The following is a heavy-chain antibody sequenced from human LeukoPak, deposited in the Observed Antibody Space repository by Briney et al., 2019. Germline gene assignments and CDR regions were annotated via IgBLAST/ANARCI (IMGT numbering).Heavy chain of an antibody. CDR1: GFTFSSYS. D-gene: IGHD3-9*01. V-gene: IGHV3-66*01. J-gene: IGHJ4*02. Sequence: GGSLRLSCAASGFTFSSYSMTWVRQAPGKGLEWVSVIYSGGSTYYADSVKGRFTISRDNSKNTLYLQMNSLRAEDTAVYYCARDYDWLPDYWGQGTLVTVSS. CDR2: IYSGGST. CDR3: ARDYDWLPDY.